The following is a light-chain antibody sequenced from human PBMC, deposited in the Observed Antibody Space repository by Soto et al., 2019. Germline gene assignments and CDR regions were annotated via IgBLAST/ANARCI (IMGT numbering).Light chain of an antibody. CDR1: QTISSW. CDR2: KAS. V-gene: IGKV1-5*03. Sequence: DIQMTQSPSTLSASVGDRVTITCRATQTISSWLAWYQQKPGKAPKLLIYKASSLESGVPSRFTGSGSGTEFTLTISSLQPDDFATYYCQQYNSYGTFGQGTTVDIK. CDR3: QQYNSYGT. J-gene: IGKJ1*01.